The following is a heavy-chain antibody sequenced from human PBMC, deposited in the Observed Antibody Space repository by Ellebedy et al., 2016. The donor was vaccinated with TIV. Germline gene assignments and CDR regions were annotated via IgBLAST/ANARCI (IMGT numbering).Heavy chain of an antibody. V-gene: IGHV3-30*03. Sequence: GGSLRLSCVASGLTFSNYGMHWVRQAPGKGLEWVAAISYDGNKKYYADSVKGRFTISRDNSKNTLYLQMNSLRAEDTAVYYCAREGTIFGVVIDHYYYYGMDVWGQGTTVTVSS. J-gene: IGHJ6*02. D-gene: IGHD3-3*01. CDR1: GLTFSNYG. CDR2: ISYDGNKK. CDR3: AREGTIFGVVIDHYYYYGMDV.